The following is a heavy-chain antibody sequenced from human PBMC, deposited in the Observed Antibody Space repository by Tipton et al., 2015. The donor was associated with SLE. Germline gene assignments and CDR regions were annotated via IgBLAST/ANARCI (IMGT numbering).Heavy chain of an antibody. V-gene: IGHV4-4*02. CDR2: IHHSGST. J-gene: IGHJ5*02. CDR3: ARAPYSSSSVRFDP. D-gene: IGHD6-6*01. Sequence: TLSLTCAVSGGSISSSIWWSWVRQPPGKGLEWIGEIHHSGSTNYNPSLKSRVTISVDASKNQFSLKLSSVTAADTAVYYCARAPYSSSSVRFDPWGQGTLVTVSS. CDR1: GGSISSSIW.